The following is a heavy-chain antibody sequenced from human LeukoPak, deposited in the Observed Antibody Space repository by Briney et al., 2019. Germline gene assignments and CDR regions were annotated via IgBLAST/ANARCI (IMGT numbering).Heavy chain of an antibody. Sequence: GGSLRLSCAASGFTFSSYCMGWVRQAPGKGLEWVANIKQDGSEKYYIDSVKGRFTISRDNAKSSLYLQMNSLRAEDTAVYYCARIAAAGFDYWGQGTLVTVSS. CDR2: IKQDGSEK. V-gene: IGHV3-7*01. CDR3: ARIAAAGFDY. CDR1: GFTFSSYC. D-gene: IGHD6-13*01. J-gene: IGHJ4*02.